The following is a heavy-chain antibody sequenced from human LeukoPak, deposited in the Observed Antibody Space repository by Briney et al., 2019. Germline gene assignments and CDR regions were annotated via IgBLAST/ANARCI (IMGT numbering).Heavy chain of an antibody. D-gene: IGHD3-10*01. CDR1: GFTFSSYS. J-gene: IGHJ4*02. CDR2: ISSSSSYI. V-gene: IGHV3-21*01. Sequence: GGSLRLSCAASGFTFSSYSMNWVRQAPGKGLEWVSSISSSSSYIYYADSVKGRFTISRDNAKNSLYLQMNSLRAEDTAVYYCARDIAGKLWFGELLTDFDYWGQGTLVTVSS. CDR3: ARDIAGKLWFGELLTDFDY.